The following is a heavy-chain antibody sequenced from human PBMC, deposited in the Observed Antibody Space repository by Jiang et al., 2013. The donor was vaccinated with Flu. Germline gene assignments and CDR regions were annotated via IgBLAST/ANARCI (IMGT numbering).Heavy chain of an antibody. V-gene: IGHV3-13*01. CDR3: ARVPDYGDFLYDY. Sequence: VQLVESGGGLVQPGGSLRLSCAASGFTFSSYDMHWVRQATGKGLEWVSAIGTAGDTYYPGSVKGRFTISRENAKNSLYLQMNSLRAGDTAVYYCARVPDYGDFLYDYWGQGTLVTVSS. CDR2: IGTAGDT. CDR1: GFTFSSYD. J-gene: IGHJ4*02. D-gene: IGHD4-17*01.